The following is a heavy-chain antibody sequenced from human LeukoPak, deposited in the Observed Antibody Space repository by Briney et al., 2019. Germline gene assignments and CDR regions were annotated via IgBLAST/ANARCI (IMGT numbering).Heavy chain of an antibody. J-gene: IGHJ4*02. D-gene: IGHD3-22*01. V-gene: IGHV4-4*07. CDR1: GGSISSYY. Sequence: PSETLSLTCTVSGGSISSYYWSWIRQPAGKGLEWIGRIYTSGSTNYNPSLKSRVTMSVDTSKNQFSLKLSSVTAADTAVYYCAKVLYYYDSSGYCIDYWGQGTLVTVSS. CDR2: IYTSGST. CDR3: AKVLYYYDSSGYCIDY.